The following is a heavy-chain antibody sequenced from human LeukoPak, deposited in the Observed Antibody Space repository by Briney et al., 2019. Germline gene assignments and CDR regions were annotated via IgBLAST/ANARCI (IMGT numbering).Heavy chain of an antibody. D-gene: IGHD6-19*01. Sequence: PGGSLRLSCAASGFTFSSYAMHWVRQAPGKGLEWVAVISYDGSNKYYADSVKGRFTVSRDNSKNTLYLQMNSLRAEDTAVYYCARDGAGPFDYWGQGTLVTVSS. CDR2: ISYDGSNK. CDR3: ARDGAGPFDY. CDR1: GFTFSSYA. V-gene: IGHV3-30*01. J-gene: IGHJ4*02.